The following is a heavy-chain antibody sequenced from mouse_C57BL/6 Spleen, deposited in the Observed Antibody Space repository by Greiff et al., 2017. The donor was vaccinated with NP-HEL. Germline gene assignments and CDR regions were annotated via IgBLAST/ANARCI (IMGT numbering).Heavy chain of an antibody. V-gene: IGHV1-15*01. CDR1: GYTFTDYE. D-gene: IGHD1-1*01. CDR3: ARGLITTVVAPFAY. J-gene: IGHJ3*01. Sequence: QVQLKESGAELVRPGASVTLSCKASGYTFTDYEMHWVKQTPVHGLEWIGAIDPETGGTAYNQKFKGKAILTADKSSSTAYMELRSLTSEDSAVYYCARGLITTVVAPFAYWGQGTLVTVSA. CDR2: IDPETGGT.